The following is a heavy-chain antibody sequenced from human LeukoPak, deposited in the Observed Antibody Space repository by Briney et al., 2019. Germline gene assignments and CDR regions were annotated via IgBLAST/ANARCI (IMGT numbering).Heavy chain of an antibody. Sequence: PGGSLRLACAASAFTVSSYWMSWVRQAPGKGMEWVANIKEDGSEINYVDSVKGRFTISRDNAKNSLFLQMNSLRVEDTAVYYCARDRGYSIFDYWGQGTLVTVSS. CDR3: ARDRGYSIFDY. CDR1: AFTVSSYW. V-gene: IGHV3-7*01. D-gene: IGHD4-23*01. J-gene: IGHJ4*02. CDR2: IKEDGSEI.